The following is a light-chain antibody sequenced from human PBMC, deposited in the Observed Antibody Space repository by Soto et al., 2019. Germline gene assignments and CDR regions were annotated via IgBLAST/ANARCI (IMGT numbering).Light chain of an antibody. Sequence: EIVLTQSPGTLSLSPGERASLSCRASQTINAAHLAGYQQKPGQAPRLLIYGASNRAAGIPDRFSGSASGTDFALTISRLEPEDFAEYYCQPYDNSPRTFGQGTKVEIK. CDR3: QPYDNSPRT. V-gene: IGKV3-20*01. CDR1: QTINAAH. J-gene: IGKJ1*01. CDR2: GAS.